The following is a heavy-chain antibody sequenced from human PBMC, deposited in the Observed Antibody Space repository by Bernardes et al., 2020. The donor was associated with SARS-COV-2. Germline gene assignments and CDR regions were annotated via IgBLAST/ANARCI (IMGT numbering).Heavy chain of an antibody. D-gene: IGHD3-22*01. CDR1: GYSFTAYY. CDR2: INPNSGGT. CDR3: ARDTRTPSYYYDTSGQSPRNYFDF. V-gene: IGHV1-2*02. J-gene: IGHJ4*02. Sequence: ASVKVSCKTSGYSFTAYYMHWVRQAPGQGLEWVGWINPNSGGTNYAQKFQGRVTMTRDTSITTAYMELSRLRSDDTAVYYCARDTRTPSYYYDTSGQSPRNYFDFWGQGTLVTVSS.